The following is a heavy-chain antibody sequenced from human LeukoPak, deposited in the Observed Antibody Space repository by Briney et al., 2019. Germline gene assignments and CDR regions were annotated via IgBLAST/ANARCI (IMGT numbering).Heavy chain of an antibody. J-gene: IGHJ6*02. D-gene: IGHD4-17*01. CDR3: ARDLPHPSLTTRYYGMDV. V-gene: IGHV3-48*01. CDR1: GFTFSSYS. Sequence: GSLILSCAASGFTFSSYSMNWVRQAPGKGLEWVSYISSSSSTIYYADSVKGRFTISRDNAKNSLYLQMNSLRAEDTAVYYCARDLPHPSLTTRYYGMDVWGQGTTVTVSS. CDR2: ISSSSSTI.